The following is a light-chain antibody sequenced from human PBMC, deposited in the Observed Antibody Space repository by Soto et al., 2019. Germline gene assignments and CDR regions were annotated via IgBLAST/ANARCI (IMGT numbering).Light chain of an antibody. J-gene: IGKJ1*01. CDR2: AAS. CDR1: QSVSSSY. CDR3: QHFDSSPKP. V-gene: IGKV3-20*01. Sequence: EIVLTQSPGTLSLSPGERATLSCWASQSVSSSYLAWYQQKPGQAPRLLIYAASSRANGIPDRFSGSGSGTDFTLTISRLEPEDFAVYYCQHFDSSPKPFGQGNKVEIK.